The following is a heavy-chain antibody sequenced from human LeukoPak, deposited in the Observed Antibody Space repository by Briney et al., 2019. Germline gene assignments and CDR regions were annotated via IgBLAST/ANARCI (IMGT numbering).Heavy chain of an antibody. J-gene: IGHJ4*02. CDR2: VRYDGNKK. CDR1: GFTFSSYA. Sequence: PGGSLRLSCAASGFTFSSYAMSWVRQAPGRGLEWVTFVRYDGNKKTYTDSVKGRFTISRDNSKTTLYLEMNSLRVEDTAMYYCAKDGRGTITGTIFDYWGQGTLVTVSS. V-gene: IGHV3-30*02. CDR3: AKDGRGTITGTIFDY. D-gene: IGHD1-7*01.